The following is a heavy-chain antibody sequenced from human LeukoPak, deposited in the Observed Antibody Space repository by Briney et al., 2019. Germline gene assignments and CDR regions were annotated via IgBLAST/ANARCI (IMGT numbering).Heavy chain of an antibody. V-gene: IGHV3-23*01. Sequence: GGSLRLSCAGSGFTFSNAWMSWVRQAPGKGLEWVSAISGSGGSTYYADSVKGRFTISRDNSKNTLYLQMNSLRAEDTAVYYCANGGSYYEATRYYFDYWGQGTLVTVSS. CDR2: ISGSGGST. CDR3: ANGGSYYEATRYYFDY. CDR1: GFTFSNAW. D-gene: IGHD1-26*01. J-gene: IGHJ4*02.